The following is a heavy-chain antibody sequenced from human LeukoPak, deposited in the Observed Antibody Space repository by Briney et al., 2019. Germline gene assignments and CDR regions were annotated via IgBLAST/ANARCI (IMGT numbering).Heavy chain of an antibody. CDR3: AKVGDYDILTGYYLSGAFDI. J-gene: IGHJ3*02. V-gene: IGHV3-23*01. CDR1: GFTFSSYA. D-gene: IGHD3-9*01. CDR2: ISGSGVST. Sequence: GGSLRLSCAASGFTFSSYAMSWVRQAPGKGLEWVSGISGSGVSTNYADSVKGRFTISRDKSKNTLYLQMNSLRAEDTAVYYCAKVGDYDILTGYYLSGAFDIWGQGTMVTVSS.